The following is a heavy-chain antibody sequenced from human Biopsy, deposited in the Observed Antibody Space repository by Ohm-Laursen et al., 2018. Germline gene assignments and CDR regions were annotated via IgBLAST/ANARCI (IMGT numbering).Heavy chain of an antibody. Sequence: SLRLSCTASGFTFSNFGIHWIRQAPGKGLEWVALISGDGNDQFYAESAKGRFTVPRDNSKNTVDLQMNNLKTEDTAVYYCAKDWLQSWYFDHWGQGTLVTVSS. V-gene: IGHV3-30*18. CDR1: GFTFSNFG. CDR3: AKDWLQSWYFDH. D-gene: IGHD5-24*01. CDR2: ISGDGNDQ. J-gene: IGHJ4*02.